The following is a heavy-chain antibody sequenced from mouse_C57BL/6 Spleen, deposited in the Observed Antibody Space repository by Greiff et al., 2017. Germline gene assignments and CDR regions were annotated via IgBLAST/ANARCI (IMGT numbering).Heavy chain of an antibody. D-gene: IGHD2-4*01. CDR3: ARHRDDYDFPFAY. V-gene: IGHV5-12*01. J-gene: IGHJ3*01. CDR2: ISNGGGST. CDR1: GFTFSDYY. Sequence: EVMLVESGGGLVQPGGSLKLSCAASGFTFSDYYMYWVRQTPEKRLEWVAYISNGGGSTYYPDTVKGRFTISRDNAKNTLYLQMSRLKSEDTAMYYCARHRDDYDFPFAYWGQGTLVTVSA.